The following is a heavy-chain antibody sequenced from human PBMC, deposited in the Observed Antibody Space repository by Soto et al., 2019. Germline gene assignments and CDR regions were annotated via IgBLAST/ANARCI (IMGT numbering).Heavy chain of an antibody. CDR1: GYTFTSYY. V-gene: IGHV1-46*01. CDR3: ARDTRPYNWNGNGAFDI. J-gene: IGHJ3*02. Sequence: PSVKVSCKASGYTFTSYYMHWVRQAPGQGLEWMGIINPSGGSTSYAQKFQGRVTMTRDTSTSTVYMELSSLRSEDTAVYYCARDTRPYNWNGNGAFDIWGQGTMVTVSS. D-gene: IGHD1-1*01. CDR2: INPSGGST.